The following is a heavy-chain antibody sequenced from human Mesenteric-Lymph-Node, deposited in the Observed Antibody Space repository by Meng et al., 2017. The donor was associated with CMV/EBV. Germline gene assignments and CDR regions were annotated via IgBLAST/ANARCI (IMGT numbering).Heavy chain of an antibody. J-gene: IGHJ4*02. CDR2: ISGSGSNT. V-gene: IGHV3-23*01. CDR3: ANLAILLYFGGRDY. Sequence: ESLKISCAASGLTFSSYAMSWVRQAPGKGLEWVSAISGSGSNTYYADSVKGRFTISRDNSKNTLNLQMNSLRAEDTAVYYCANLAILLYFGGRDYWGQGALVTVSS. D-gene: IGHD3-10*01. CDR1: GLTFSSYA.